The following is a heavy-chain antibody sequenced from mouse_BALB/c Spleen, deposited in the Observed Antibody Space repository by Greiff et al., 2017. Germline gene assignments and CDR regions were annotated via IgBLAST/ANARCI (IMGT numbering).Heavy chain of an antibody. V-gene: IGHV5-6-5*01. Sequence: DVQLVESGGGLVKPGGSLKLSCAASGFTFSSYAMSWVRQTPEKRLEWVASISSGGSTYYPDSVKGRFTISRDNARNILYLQMSSLRSEDTAMYYCARGGYGNYFDYWGQGTTLTVSS. D-gene: IGHD2-10*02. CDR2: ISSGGST. J-gene: IGHJ2*01. CDR3: ARGGYGNYFDY. CDR1: GFTFSSYA.